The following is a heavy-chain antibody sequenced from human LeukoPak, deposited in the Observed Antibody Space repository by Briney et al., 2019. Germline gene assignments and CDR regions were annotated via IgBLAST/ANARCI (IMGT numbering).Heavy chain of an antibody. J-gene: IGHJ5*02. Sequence: SETLSLTCAVYGGSFSGYYWSWIRQPPGKGLEWIGEINHSGSTNYNPSLKSRVTISVDTSKNQFSLKLTSVTAADTAVYYCARHYGSGVDYFDPWGQGTLVTVSS. CDR3: ARHYGSGVDYFDP. V-gene: IGHV4-34*01. D-gene: IGHD3-10*01. CDR1: GGSFSGYY. CDR2: INHSGST.